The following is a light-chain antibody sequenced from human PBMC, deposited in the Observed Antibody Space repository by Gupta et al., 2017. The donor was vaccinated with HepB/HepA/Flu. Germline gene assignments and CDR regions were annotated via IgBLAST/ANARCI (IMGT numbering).Light chain of an antibody. CDR1: QDIKNN. V-gene: IGKV1-6*01. Sequence: AIQMTQSPSSLSAFAGDRVTITCRASQDIKNNLGWYQQEPGKAPKRLINGAATLQRGGPSRFSGSGSGSDYTLTISSLQPEDLGTYYCLQDYSYPLTFGGGTKVEI. CDR2: GAA. J-gene: IGKJ4*01. CDR3: LQDYSYPLT.